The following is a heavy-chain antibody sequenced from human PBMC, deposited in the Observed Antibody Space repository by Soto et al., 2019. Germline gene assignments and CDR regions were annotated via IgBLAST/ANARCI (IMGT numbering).Heavy chain of an antibody. CDR2: ISAYNGNT. CDR3: ATESKCRYCSSTSCYGCIAAAV. V-gene: IGHV1-18*01. Sequence: ASVKVSCKASGYTFTSYGISWVRQAPGQGLEWMGWISAYNGNTNYAQKLQGRVTMTTDTSTSTAYMELRSLRSDDTAVYYCATESKCRYCSSTSCYGCIAAAVWGQGTLVTVSS. J-gene: IGHJ4*02. CDR1: GYTFTSYG. D-gene: IGHD2-2*01.